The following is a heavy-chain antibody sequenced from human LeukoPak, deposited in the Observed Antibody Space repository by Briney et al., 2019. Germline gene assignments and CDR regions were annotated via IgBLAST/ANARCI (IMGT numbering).Heavy chain of an antibody. CDR3: AKTYSGSKLGGYYFDY. V-gene: IGHV3-23*01. J-gene: IGHJ4*02. CDR1: GFTFSSYA. CDR2: ISGSGGST. D-gene: IGHD1-26*01. Sequence: GGFLRLSCAASGFTFSSYAMSWVRQAPGKGLEWVSAISGSGGSTYYADSVKGRFTISRDNSKNTLYLQMNSLRAEDTAVYYCAKTYSGSKLGGYYFDYWGQGTLVTVSS.